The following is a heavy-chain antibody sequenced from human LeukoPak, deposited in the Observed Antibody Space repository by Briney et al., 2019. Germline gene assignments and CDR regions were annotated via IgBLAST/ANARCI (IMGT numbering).Heavy chain of an antibody. Sequence: ASVKVSCKASGYTFTGYYMHWVRQAPGQGLEWMGWINPNSGGTNYAQKFQGRVTMTRDTSISTAYMELSRLRSDDTAVYYSARGARITMVRGVRSNWFDPWGQGTLVTVSS. D-gene: IGHD3-10*01. CDR3: ARGARITMVRGVRSNWFDP. CDR1: GYTFTGYY. V-gene: IGHV1-2*02. J-gene: IGHJ5*02. CDR2: INPNSGGT.